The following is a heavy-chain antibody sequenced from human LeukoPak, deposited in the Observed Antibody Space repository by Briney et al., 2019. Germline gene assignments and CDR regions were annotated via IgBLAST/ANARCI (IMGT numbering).Heavy chain of an antibody. J-gene: IGHJ4*02. V-gene: IGHV3-23*01. Sequence: GGSLRLSCAASGFTFSSYSMNWVRQAPGKGLEWVSAISGSGGSTYYADSVKGRFTISRDNSKNTLYLQMNSLRAEDTAVYYCAVPLGSTVVWGQGTLVTVSS. D-gene: IGHD2-21*02. CDR2: ISGSGGST. CDR3: AVPLGSTVV. CDR1: GFTFSSYS.